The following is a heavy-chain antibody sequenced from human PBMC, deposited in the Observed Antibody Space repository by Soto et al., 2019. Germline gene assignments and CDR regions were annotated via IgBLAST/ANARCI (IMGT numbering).Heavy chain of an antibody. CDR3: ATHGWDL. J-gene: IGHJ5*02. V-gene: IGHV3-23*01. CDR2: INGGRT. Sequence: EVQLLESGGGLVQPGGSLRLSCAASGFTFSRSDMSWVRQAPGKGLEWVSAINGGRTFYGDSVEGRFAVSRDDSKDTVYVGMNSLRVDDTAIYYCATHGWDLWGQGTLVTVSS. CDR1: GFTFSRSD. D-gene: IGHD6-19*01.